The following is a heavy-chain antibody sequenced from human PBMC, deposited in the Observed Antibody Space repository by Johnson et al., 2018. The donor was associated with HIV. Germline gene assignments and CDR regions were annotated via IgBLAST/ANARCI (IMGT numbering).Heavy chain of an antibody. Sequence: QVQLVESGGGVVQPGRSLRLSCAASGFTFSSYGMHWVRQAPGKGLEWVAVIWYDGSNKYYADSVKGRFTISRDNSKNTLYLQMNSLRAEDTALYYCARAALPYSSGWYRPLDAFDMWGQGTKVTVSS. J-gene: IGHJ3*02. V-gene: IGHV3-33*01. CDR3: ARAALPYSSGWYRPLDAFDM. D-gene: IGHD6-19*01. CDR1: GFTFSSYG. CDR2: IWYDGSNK.